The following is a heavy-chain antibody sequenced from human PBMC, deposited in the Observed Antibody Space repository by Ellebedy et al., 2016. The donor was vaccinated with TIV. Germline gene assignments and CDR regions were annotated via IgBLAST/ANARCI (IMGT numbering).Heavy chain of an antibody. V-gene: IGHV4-38-2*02. J-gene: IGHJ3*02. CDR3: ARAPRWWELLAFDI. Sequence: SETLSLSCTVSGYSISSGYYWGWIRPPPGKGLEWIGSIYNSGSTYYNPSLKSRVTISVDTSKNQLSLKLRSVTAADTAVYYCARAPRWWELLAFDIWGQGTMVTVSS. CDR1: GYSISSGYY. CDR2: IYNSGST. D-gene: IGHD1-26*01.